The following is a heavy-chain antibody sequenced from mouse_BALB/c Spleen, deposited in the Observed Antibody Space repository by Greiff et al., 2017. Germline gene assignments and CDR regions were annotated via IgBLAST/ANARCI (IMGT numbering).Heavy chain of an antibody. CDR3: TRSGDGSPVDY. D-gene: IGHD2-3*01. CDR1: GYGFTGSW. J-gene: IGHJ4*01. CDR2: IYPGNSDT. V-gene: IGHV1-5*01. Sequence: EVQLQQSGTVLARPGASGRLSSKALGYGFTGSWLPWVKQRPGQGLEWIGAIYPGNSDTSYNQKFKGKAKLTAVTSASTAYMELSSLTNEDSAVYYCTRSGDGSPVDYWGQGTSVTVSS.